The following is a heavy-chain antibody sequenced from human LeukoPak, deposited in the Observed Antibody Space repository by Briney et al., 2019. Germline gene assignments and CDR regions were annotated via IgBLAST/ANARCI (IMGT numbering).Heavy chain of an antibody. V-gene: IGHV3-7*01. Sequence: GSLRLSCATSGFSLSNFWMSWVRQAPGKGLEWVANINQDGSDKYYVDSVMGRFTISKDNAKNSVYLQMNSLRPEDTAIYYCAWYGVTHGLDVWGQGTTVTVSS. CDR2: INQDGSDK. CDR1: GFSLSNFW. D-gene: IGHD3-10*01. CDR3: AWYGVTHGLDV. J-gene: IGHJ6*02.